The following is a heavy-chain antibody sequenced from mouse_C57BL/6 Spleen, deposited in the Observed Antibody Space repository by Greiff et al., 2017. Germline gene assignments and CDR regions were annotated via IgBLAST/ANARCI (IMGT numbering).Heavy chain of an antibody. CDR3: ARVAYYDYDAYFDY. CDR2: ISYDGSN. J-gene: IGHJ2*01. D-gene: IGHD2-4*01. CDR1: GYSITSGYY. V-gene: IGHV3-6*01. Sequence: EVKLMESGPGLVKPSQSLSLTCSVTGYSITSGYYWNWIRQFPGNKLEWMGYISYDGSNNYNPSLKNRISITRDTSKNQFFLKLNSVTTEDTATYYCARVAYYDYDAYFDYWGQGTTLTVSS.